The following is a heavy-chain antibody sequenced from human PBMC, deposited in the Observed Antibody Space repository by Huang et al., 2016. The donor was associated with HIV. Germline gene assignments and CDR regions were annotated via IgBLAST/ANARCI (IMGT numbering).Heavy chain of an antibody. V-gene: IGHV1-69*01. D-gene: IGHD3-22*01. CDR1: GGTFSSYG. J-gene: IGHJ3*02. Sequence: QVQLVQSGAEVKKPGSSVKVSCKASGGTFSSYGFNWVRQAPGQGPEWVGGIIPMIGASNYAQKLQGRGTITADESTNTIYMELSILRPEDTAVYYCARTYYYDSSGSIDAFDIWGQGTMVTVSS. CDR2: IIPMIGAS. CDR3: ARTYYYDSSGSIDAFDI.